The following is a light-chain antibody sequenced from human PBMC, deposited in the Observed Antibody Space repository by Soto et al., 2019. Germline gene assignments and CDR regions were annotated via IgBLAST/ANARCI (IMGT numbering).Light chain of an antibody. CDR2: GNS. CDR1: SSNIGAGFD. CDR3: QSYVSSLSGVV. J-gene: IGLJ2*01. V-gene: IGLV1-40*01. Sequence: QSVLTQPPSVSGAPGQRVTISCTGSSSNIGAGFDVHWYQQLPGTAPKLLIYGNSNRPSGVPDRFSGSMSGTSASLAITGLQAEAEAAYYCQSYVSSLSGVVFGGGTKLTVL.